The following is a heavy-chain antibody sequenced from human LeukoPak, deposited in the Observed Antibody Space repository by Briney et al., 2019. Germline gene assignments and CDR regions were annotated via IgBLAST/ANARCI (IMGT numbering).Heavy chain of an antibody. CDR1: GGTFSSYA. Sequence: SVKVSCKASGGTFSSYAISWVRQAPGQGLEWMGRIIPILGIANYAQKFQGRVTITADKSTSTAYMELSSLRSEDTAVYYCARDGLPDAFDIWGQGTMVTVSS. CDR2: IIPILGIA. V-gene: IGHV1-69*04. J-gene: IGHJ3*02. CDR3: ARDGLPDAFDI. D-gene: IGHD3/OR15-3a*01.